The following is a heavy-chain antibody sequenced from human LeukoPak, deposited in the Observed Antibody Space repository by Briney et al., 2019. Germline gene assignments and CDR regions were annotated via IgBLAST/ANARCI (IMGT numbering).Heavy chain of an antibody. D-gene: IGHD5-18*01. J-gene: IGHJ3*02. CDR2: MNPNSGNT. V-gene: IGHV1-8*03. Sequence: GASVKVSCKASGGTFSSYTISWVRQAPGQGLEWMGWMNPNSGNTGYAQKFQGRVTITRNTSISTAYMELSSLRSEDTAVYYCARSGYSYEDAFDIWGQGTMVTVSS. CDR1: GGTFSSYT. CDR3: ARSGYSYEDAFDI.